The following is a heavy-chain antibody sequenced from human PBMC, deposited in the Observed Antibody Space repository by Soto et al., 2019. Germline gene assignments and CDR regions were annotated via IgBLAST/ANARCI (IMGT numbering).Heavy chain of an antibody. CDR1: GFTFSSYA. CDR2: ISYDGSNK. J-gene: IGHJ3*02. D-gene: IGHD7-27*01. V-gene: IGHV3-30*04. CDR3: ARDLTGDEAFDI. Sequence: GSLRLSCAASGFTFSSYAMHWVRQAPGKGLEWVAVISYDGSNKYYADSVKGRFTISRDNSKNTLYLQMNSLRAEDTAVYYCARDLTGDEAFDIWGQGTMVTVSS.